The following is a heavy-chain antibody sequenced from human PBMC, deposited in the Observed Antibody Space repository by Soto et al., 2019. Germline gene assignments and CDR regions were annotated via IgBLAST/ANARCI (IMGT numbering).Heavy chain of an antibody. CDR1: GYTFTSYG. CDR3: ARDRGCSSTSCYAPDP. V-gene: IGHV1-18*01. CDR2: ISAYNGNT. Sequence: ASVKVSCKASGYTFTSYGISWARQAPGQGLEWMGWISAYNGNTNYAQKLQGRVTMTTDTSTSIAYMELRSLRSDDTAVYYCARDRGCSSTSCYAPDPWGQGTLVTVSS. J-gene: IGHJ5*02. D-gene: IGHD2-2*01.